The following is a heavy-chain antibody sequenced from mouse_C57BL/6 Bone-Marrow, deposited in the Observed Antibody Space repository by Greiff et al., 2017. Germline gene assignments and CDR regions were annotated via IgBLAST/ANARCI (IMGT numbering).Heavy chain of an antibody. CDR2: IYPRSGIT. V-gene: IGHV1-81*01. J-gene: IGHJ1*03. Sequence: QVQLQQSGAELARPGASVQLSCKASGYTFTSYGISWVKQSTGQGLEWIGKIYPRSGITYYNEKFKGQATLTADKSSSTAYMELRSIPSEASAVSFCADGTGYCGVWGTGTTGTVSS. CDR3: ADGTGYCGV. D-gene: IGHD4-1*01. CDR1: GYTFTSYG.